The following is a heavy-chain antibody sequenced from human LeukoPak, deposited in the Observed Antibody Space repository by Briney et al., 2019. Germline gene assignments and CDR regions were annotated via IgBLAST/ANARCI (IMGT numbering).Heavy chain of an antibody. CDR2: IYYSGST. Sequence: SETLSLTCTVSGGSISSSSYYWGWIRQPPGKGLERIGSIYYSGSTYYNPSLKSRVTISVDTSKNQFSLKLSSVTAADTAVYYCARRSGSGWYYYYYYYMDVWGKGTTVTVSS. D-gene: IGHD6-19*01. CDR1: GGSISSSSYY. V-gene: IGHV4-39*07. J-gene: IGHJ6*03. CDR3: ARRSGSGWYYYYYYYMDV.